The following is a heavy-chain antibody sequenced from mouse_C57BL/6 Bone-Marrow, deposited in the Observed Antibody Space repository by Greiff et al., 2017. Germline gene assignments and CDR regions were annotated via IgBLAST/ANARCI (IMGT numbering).Heavy chain of an antibody. CDR1: GYTFTSYW. D-gene: IGHD1-1*01. CDR3: ARLGLYYYGSSPWYFDV. J-gene: IGHJ1*03. CDR2: IYPGSGST. V-gene: IGHV1-55*01. Sequence: QVQLQQPGAELVKPGASVKMSCKASGYTFTSYWITWVKQRPGQGLEWIGDIYPGSGSTNYNEKFKSKATLTVDTSSSTAYMQLSSLTSEDSAVYYCARLGLYYYGSSPWYFDVWGTGTTVTVSS.